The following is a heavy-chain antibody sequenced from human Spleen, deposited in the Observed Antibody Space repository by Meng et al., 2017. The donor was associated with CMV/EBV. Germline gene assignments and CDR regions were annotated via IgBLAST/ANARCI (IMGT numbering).Heavy chain of an antibody. D-gene: IGHD6-19*01. Sequence: HWVRQAPGKGLEWVAVIWYDGSNKYYADSMKGRFTISRDNSKNTLYLQMNSLRAEDTAVYYCAKQSSGWYVLDYWGQGTLVTVSS. V-gene: IGHV3-33*06. CDR3: AKQSSGWYVLDY. CDR2: IWYDGSNK. J-gene: IGHJ4*02.